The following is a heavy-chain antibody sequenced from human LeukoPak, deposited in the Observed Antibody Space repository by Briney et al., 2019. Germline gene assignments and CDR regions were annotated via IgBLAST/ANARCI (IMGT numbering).Heavy chain of an antibody. D-gene: IGHD6-13*01. V-gene: IGHV1-46*01. J-gene: IGHJ6*03. Sequence: GASVKVSCKASGYTFTSYYMHWVRQAPGQGLEWMGIINPSGGSTSYAQKFQGRVTMTTDTSTSTAYMELRSLRSDDTAMYYCASSKWSAGGDYYHYMDVWGKGTTVTISS. CDR1: GYTFTSYY. CDR3: ASSKWSAGGDYYHYMDV. CDR2: INPSGGST.